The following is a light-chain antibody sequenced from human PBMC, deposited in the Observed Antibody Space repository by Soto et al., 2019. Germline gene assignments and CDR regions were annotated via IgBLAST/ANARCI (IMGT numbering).Light chain of an antibody. CDR3: QQRSNWPPIT. CDR2: GAS. Sequence: EVEMTQSPATLSVSPGERATLSCRASQSINNDLAWYQHKPGQAPRLLIYGASTRAIGVPARFSGSGSGTEFTLTISSLQSEDFAVYYCQQRSNWPPITFGQGTRLEIK. V-gene: IGKV3-15*01. J-gene: IGKJ5*01. CDR1: QSINND.